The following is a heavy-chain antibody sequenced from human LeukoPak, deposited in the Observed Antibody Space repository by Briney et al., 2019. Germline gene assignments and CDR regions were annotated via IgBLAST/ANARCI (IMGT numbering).Heavy chain of an antibody. J-gene: IGHJ3*02. Sequence: GGSLRLSCAASGFTFSTYAMNWVRQAPGKGLEWVSGISGSGDNTYYADSVKGRFTISRDNSKNTLYLQMNSLRAEDTAVYYCAKGDGYCGGDCYPAPDAFDIWGQGTMVTVSS. V-gene: IGHV3-23*01. CDR2: ISGSGDNT. CDR1: GFTFSTYA. D-gene: IGHD2-21*02. CDR3: AKGDGYCGGDCYPAPDAFDI.